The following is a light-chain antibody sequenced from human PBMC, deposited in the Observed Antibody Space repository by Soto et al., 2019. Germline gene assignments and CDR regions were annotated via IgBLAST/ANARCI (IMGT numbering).Light chain of an antibody. CDR1: SSDVGYYTY. J-gene: IGLJ2*01. CDR3: CSYAGSYTL. CDR2: DVS. V-gene: IGLV2-11*01. Sequence: QSALTQPRSVSGSPGQSVTISCTGTSSDVGYYTYVSWYQQHPGRAPKLMVHDVSKRPSGVPDRFSGSKSGNTASLTISGLQAEDEADYFCCSYAGSYTLFGGGTKLTVL.